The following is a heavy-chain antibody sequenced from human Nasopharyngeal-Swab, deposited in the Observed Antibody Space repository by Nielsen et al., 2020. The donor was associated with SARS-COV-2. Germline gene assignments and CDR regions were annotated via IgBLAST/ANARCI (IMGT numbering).Heavy chain of an antibody. Sequence: WIRQPPGKGLAWIGSIYYSGSTYYNPSLKSRVTISVDTSKNQFSLKLSSVTAADTAVYYCARESVLRYFDWEYYYYGMDVWGQGTTVTVSS. CDR2: IYYSGST. D-gene: IGHD3-9*01. J-gene: IGHJ6*02. V-gene: IGHV4-39*02. CDR3: ARESVLRYFDWEYYYYGMDV.